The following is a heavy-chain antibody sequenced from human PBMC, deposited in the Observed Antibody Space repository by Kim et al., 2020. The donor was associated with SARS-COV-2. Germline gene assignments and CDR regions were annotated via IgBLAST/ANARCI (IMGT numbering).Heavy chain of an antibody. CDR3: AKYNYYDSSGYYPEFVS. CDR2: ISGSGAST. D-gene: IGHD3-22*01. CDR1: GFTFSSYA. J-gene: IGHJ5*02. Sequence: GGSLRLSCAASGFTFSSYAMSWVRQAPGKGLEWVSAISGSGASTYYADSVKGRFTISRDNSKNTLYLQMNSLRAEDTAVYYCAKYNYYDSSGYYPEFVSWGQGTLVTVSS. V-gene: IGHV3-23*01.